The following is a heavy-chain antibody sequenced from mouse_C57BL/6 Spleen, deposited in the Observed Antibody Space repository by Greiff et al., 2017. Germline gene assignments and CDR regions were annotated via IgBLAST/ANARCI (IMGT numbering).Heavy chain of an antibody. CDR3: ERGDYYFDY. CDR2: ISSGSSII. J-gene: IGHJ2*01. Sequence: EVQVVESGGGLVKPGGSLKLSCAASGFTFTDYGMHWVRQAPEKGLEWVAYISSGSSIIYYEDTVKGRFTISRDNAKNTLFLQMTSLRSEDTGMCYCERGDYYFDYWGQGTTLTVSS. CDR1: GFTFTDYG. V-gene: IGHV5-17*01. D-gene: IGHD3-3*01.